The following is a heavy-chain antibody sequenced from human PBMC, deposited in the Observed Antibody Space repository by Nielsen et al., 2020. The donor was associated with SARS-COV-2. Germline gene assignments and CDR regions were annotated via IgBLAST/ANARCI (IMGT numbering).Heavy chain of an antibody. J-gene: IGHJ2*01. V-gene: IGHV3-30*03. CDR3: ATCRGPYWYFDL. D-gene: IGHD3-10*01. Sequence: GESLKISCEASGFSFSNYGMHWVRQTPGKGLEWVAVISYDGSNEHYADSVKGRFTISRDNSKNSLYLQMNSLRAEDTAVYYCATCRGPYWYFDLWGRGTLVTVSS. CDR2: ISYDGSNE. CDR1: GFSFSNYG.